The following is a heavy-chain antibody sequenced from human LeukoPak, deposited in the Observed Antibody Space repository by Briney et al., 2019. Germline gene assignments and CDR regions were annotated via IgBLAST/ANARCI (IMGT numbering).Heavy chain of an antibody. J-gene: IGHJ3*02. CDR3: ARQVATKGEWAFDI. D-gene: IGHD5-12*01. CDR1: PYVFSDGYY. Sequence: SETLSLTCSVSPYVFSDGYYWGWIRQSPGKGLEWIGSINFSGHTCYNPSLKSRVTISIDMSRNQFSLRLSSVTATDTAVYYCARQVATKGEWAFDIWGQGTMVIASS. CDR2: INFSGHT. V-gene: IGHV4-38-2*02.